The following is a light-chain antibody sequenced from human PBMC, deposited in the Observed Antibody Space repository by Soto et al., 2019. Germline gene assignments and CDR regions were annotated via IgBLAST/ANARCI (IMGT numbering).Light chain of an antibody. Sequence: TVLTQSPGTLSLSPGERATLSCRVSQSVSSSYLAWYQQKPGQAPRLLIYGTSSRATGIPARFSGSGSGTDFTLTISSLEPEDFAVYYCQQRSNWPLTFGGGTKVDIK. CDR1: QSVSSSY. CDR3: QQRSNWPLT. CDR2: GTS. J-gene: IGKJ4*01. V-gene: IGKV3D-20*02.